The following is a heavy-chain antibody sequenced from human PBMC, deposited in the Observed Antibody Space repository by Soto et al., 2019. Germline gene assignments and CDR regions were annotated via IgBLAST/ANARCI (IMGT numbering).Heavy chain of an antibody. CDR3: ARHVVRSSSWYRPYYGMDV. CDR2: IYYSGST. CDR1: GGSISSSSYY. Sequence: PSEALSLTCTVSGGSISSSSYYWGWIRQPPGKGLEWIGSIYYSGSTYYNPSLKSRVTISVDTSKNQFSLKLSSVTAADTAVYYCARHVVRSSSWYRPYYGMDVWGQGTTVTVSS. D-gene: IGHD6-13*01. V-gene: IGHV4-39*01. J-gene: IGHJ6*02.